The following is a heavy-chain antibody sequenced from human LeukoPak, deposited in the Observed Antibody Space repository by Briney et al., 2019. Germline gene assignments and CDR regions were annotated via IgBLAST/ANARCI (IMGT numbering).Heavy chain of an antibody. D-gene: IGHD4-23*01. J-gene: IGHJ5*02. CDR2: IYHSGST. CDR1: GGSISSSNW. Sequence: SETLSLTCAVSGGSISSSNWWSWVRQPLGKGLEWIGEIYHSGSTNYNPSLKSRVTISVDKSKNRFSLKLSSVTAADTAVYYCARDYGGNPNTNWFDPWGQGTLVTVSS. CDR3: ARDYGGNPNTNWFDP. V-gene: IGHV4-4*02.